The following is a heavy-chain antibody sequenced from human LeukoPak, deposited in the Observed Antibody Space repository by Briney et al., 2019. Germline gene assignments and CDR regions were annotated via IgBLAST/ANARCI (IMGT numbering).Heavy chain of an antibody. CDR3: ARVVYDILTGYYYSFDY. D-gene: IGHD3-9*01. Sequence: SVKVSCKASGGTFSSYAISWVRQAPGQGLEWMGGIIPIFGTANYAQKFQGRVTITADESASTAYMELSSLRSEDTAVYYCARVVYDILTGYYYSFDYWGQGTLVTVSS. CDR2: IIPIFGTA. J-gene: IGHJ4*02. CDR1: GGTFSSYA. V-gene: IGHV1-69*13.